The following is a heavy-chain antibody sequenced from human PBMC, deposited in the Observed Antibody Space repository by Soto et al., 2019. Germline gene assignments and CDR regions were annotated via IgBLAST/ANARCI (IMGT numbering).Heavy chain of an antibody. CDR3: VKDESINWYSGHFRH. D-gene: IGHD6-13*01. V-gene: IGHV3-9*01. Sequence: EVQLVESGGGLVQPGRSLRLSCAASGFPFDDYAMHWVRQVPGKGLEWVSGIIWNSGSIGYADSVKGRLAISRDNAKNSLHLQMHSLRAEDTAFYYCVKDESINWYSGHFRHWGQGTLVTVSS. CDR2: IIWNSGSI. CDR1: GFPFDDYA. J-gene: IGHJ1*01.